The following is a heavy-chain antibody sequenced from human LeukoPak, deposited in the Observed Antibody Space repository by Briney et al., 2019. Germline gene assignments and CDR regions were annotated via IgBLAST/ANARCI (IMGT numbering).Heavy chain of an antibody. CDR1: GDSISNYF. D-gene: IGHD5-18*01. V-gene: IGHV4-4*07. Sequence: SETLSLTCTGSGDSISNYFWSWIRQPAGKVLEWIVRIYAGEGAKYNPSLETRVTVSVDTSTNQLSLKLSSVTAADTAVYYCAREGYSYGYYFDYWGQGTLVTVSS. J-gene: IGHJ4*02. CDR2: IYAGEGA. CDR3: AREGYSYGYYFDY.